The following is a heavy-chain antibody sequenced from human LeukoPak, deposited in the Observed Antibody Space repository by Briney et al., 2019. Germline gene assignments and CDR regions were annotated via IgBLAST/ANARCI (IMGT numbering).Heavy chain of an antibody. V-gene: IGHV1-2*02. CDR3: ANTHPLPYYYDSSGYYC. CDR2: INPNSGGT. J-gene: IGHJ4*02. CDR1: GYTFTGYY. D-gene: IGHD3-22*01. Sequence: ASVKVSCKASGYTFTGYYMHWVRQAPGQGLEWMGWINPNSGGTNYAQKFRGRVTMTRDTSISTAYMELSRLRSDDTAVYYCANTHPLPYYYDSSGYYCWGQGTLVTVSS.